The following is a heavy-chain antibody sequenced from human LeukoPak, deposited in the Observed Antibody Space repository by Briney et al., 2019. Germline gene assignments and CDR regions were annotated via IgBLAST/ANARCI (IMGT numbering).Heavy chain of an antibody. CDR3: VREETESFDY. J-gene: IGHJ4*02. Sequence: GGSLRLSCAASGFSLSSFTMNWVRQAPGKGLEWVSSISSNDRYLYHAESVRGRFTTSRDNAKNSLFLQMNSLGAEDTAVYYCVREETESFDYWGQGTLVTVSS. CDR2: ISSNDRYL. D-gene: IGHD5-24*01. V-gene: IGHV3-21*01. CDR1: GFSLSSFT.